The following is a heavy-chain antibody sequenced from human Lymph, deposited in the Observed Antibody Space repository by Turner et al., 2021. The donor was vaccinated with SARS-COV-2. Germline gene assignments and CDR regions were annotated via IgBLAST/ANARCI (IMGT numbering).Heavy chain of an antibody. J-gene: IGHJ3*02. D-gene: IGHD3-10*01. V-gene: IGHV3-66*01. CDR1: GLTVSSNY. CDR2: IYSGGST. CDR3: ARDFREGAFDI. Sequence: EVQLVESGGGLVQPGGSLRLPCAASGLTVSSNYMNWVRQAPGKGLEWVSVIYSGGSTFYADSVKGRFTISRDNSKNTLYLQMHSLRAEDTAVYYCARDFREGAFDIWGQGTMVTISS.